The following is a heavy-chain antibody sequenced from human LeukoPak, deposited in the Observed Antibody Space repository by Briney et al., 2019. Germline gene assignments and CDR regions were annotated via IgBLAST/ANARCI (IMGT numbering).Heavy chain of an antibody. V-gene: IGHV1-8*01. CDR1: GYTSTSYD. Sequence: WASVKVSCKASGYTSTSYDINWVRQATGQGLEWMGWMNPNSGNTGYAQKFQGRVTMTRNTSISTAYMELSSLRSEDTAVYYCARGIPPTIFGVVIIDGMDVWGQGTTVTVSS. CDR2: MNPNSGNT. D-gene: IGHD3-3*01. CDR3: ARGIPPTIFGVVIIDGMDV. J-gene: IGHJ6*02.